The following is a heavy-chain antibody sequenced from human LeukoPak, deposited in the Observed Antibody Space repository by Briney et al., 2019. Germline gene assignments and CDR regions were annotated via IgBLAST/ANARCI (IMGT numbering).Heavy chain of an antibody. D-gene: IGHD4-17*01. V-gene: IGHV3-30*18. Sequence: PGGSLRLSCAASGFTFGSYGMHWVRQAPGKGLEWVGIMSNSGENTFYGEAVKGRFTISRDNSQNTLYLQMNSLRPEDTAVYYCAKGGASVTRYVDYWGQGTLVTVSS. CDR3: AKGGASVTRYVDY. J-gene: IGHJ4*02. CDR1: GFTFGSYG. CDR2: MSNSGENT.